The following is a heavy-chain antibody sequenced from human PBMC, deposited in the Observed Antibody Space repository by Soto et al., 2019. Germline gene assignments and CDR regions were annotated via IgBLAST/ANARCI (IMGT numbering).Heavy chain of an antibody. V-gene: IGHV1-69*06. D-gene: IGHD2-2*01. Sequence: QVHLVQSGAEVKKPGSSVKVSCTASGGTFGSYTVTWVRQAPGQGLEWMGEIIPMFGTASYAQKFQGRVTLTAEKTTTTAHLELGSLSSDDTAVYFCARQRAMPPHFYSGMDVWGQGTTVTVSS. CDR2: IIPMFGTA. CDR1: GGTFGSYT. J-gene: IGHJ6*02. CDR3: ARQRAMPPHFYSGMDV.